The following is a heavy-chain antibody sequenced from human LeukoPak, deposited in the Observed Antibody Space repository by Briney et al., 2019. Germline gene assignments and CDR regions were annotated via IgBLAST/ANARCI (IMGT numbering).Heavy chain of an antibody. CDR2: MSNDGNSK. J-gene: IGHJ4*02. CDR1: GFTFSSYT. V-gene: IGHV3-30-3*01. D-gene: IGHD4-17*01. CDR3: ARAGATGSVTIGI. Sequence: GRSLRLSCAASGFTFSSYTMHWVRQAPGKGLEWVAVMSNDGNSKYYAGSVKGRFTISRDTSKSTLDLQMNGLRPEDTAVYYCARAGATGSVTIGIWGQGTLVTVSS.